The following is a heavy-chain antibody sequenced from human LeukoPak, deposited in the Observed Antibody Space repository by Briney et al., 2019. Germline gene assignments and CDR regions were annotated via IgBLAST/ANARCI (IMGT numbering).Heavy chain of an antibody. CDR3: ARVDQLLYYYFDY. V-gene: IGHV4-38-2*02. CDR2: IYHSGST. D-gene: IGHD2-2*02. Sequence: ETLSLTCTVPGYSISSGYYWGWIRQPPGKGLEWIGSIYHSGSTYYNPSLKSRVTISVDTSKNQFSLKLSSVTAADTAVYYCARVDQLLYYYFDYWGQGTLVTVSS. J-gene: IGHJ4*02. CDR1: GYSISSGYY.